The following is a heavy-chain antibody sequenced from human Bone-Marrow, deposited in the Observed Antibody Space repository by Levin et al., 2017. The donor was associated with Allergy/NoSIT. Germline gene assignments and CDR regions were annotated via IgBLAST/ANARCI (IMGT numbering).Heavy chain of an antibody. J-gene: IGHJ5*02. CDR1: GGSFSGYY. D-gene: IGHD6-13*01. Sequence: PGGSLRLSCAVYGGSFSGYYWSWIRQPPGKGLEWIGEINHSGSTNYNPSLKSRVTISVDTSKNQFSLKLSSVTAADTAVYYCARNSWYHNWFDPWGQGTLVTVSS. CDR2: INHSGST. V-gene: IGHV4-34*01. CDR3: ARNSWYHNWFDP.